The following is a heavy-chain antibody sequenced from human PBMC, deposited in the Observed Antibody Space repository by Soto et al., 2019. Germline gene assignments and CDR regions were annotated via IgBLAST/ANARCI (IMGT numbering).Heavy chain of an antibody. Sequence: PGGSLRLSCAASGFTFGTYAMHWVRQAPGKGLEWGSSTPGSRGSPYYAESVRGSFTISRDNSKNTVYLQLDSLRPEDSAIYYCAKGRSSGWFCFDLWGKGT. CDR1: GFTFGTYA. D-gene: IGHD6-19*01. CDR2: TPGSRGSP. J-gene: IGHJ4*02. CDR3: AKGRSSGWFCFDL. V-gene: IGHV3-23*01.